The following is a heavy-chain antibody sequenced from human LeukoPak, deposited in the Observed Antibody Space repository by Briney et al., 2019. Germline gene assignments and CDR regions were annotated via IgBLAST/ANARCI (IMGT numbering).Heavy chain of an antibody. J-gene: IGHJ4*02. CDR2: ISPSGDIT. CDR1: GFIFSSHG. CDR3: GVGGYSYGY. V-gene: IGHV3-21*01. D-gene: IGHD5-18*01. Sequence: GGSLRLSCAASGFIFSSHGMNWVHQAPGKGLEWVSGISPSGDITYYADSVKGRFTISRDNAKNSLYLQMNSLRAEDTAVYYCGVGGYSYGYWGQGTLVTVSS.